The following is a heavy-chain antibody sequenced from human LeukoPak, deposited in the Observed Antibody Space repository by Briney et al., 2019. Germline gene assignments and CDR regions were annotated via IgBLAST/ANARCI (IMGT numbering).Heavy chain of an antibody. J-gene: IGHJ6*02. V-gene: IGHV3-23*01. CDR1: GFTFSSYA. Sequence: GGSLRLSCAASGFTFSSYAMSWVRQAPGKGLEWVPAISGSGGSTYYADSVKGRFTISRDNSKNTLYLQMNSLRAEDTAVYYCAKASSSSGWYRYYYYGMDVWGQGTTVTVSS. CDR3: AKASSSSGWYRYYYYGMDV. CDR2: ISGSGGST. D-gene: IGHD6-19*01.